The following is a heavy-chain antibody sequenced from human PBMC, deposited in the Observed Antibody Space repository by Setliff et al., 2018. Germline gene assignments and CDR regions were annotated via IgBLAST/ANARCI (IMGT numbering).Heavy chain of an antibody. Sequence: PSETLSLTCTVSGGSISSSSYYWGWIRQPPGKGLEWIGSIYYSGSTYYNPSLKSRVTISVDTSKNQFSLKLSSVTAADTAVYYCARDRRIVGARHAFDIWSQGTMVTVSS. CDR3: ARDRRIVGARHAFDI. CDR2: IYYSGST. J-gene: IGHJ3*02. CDR1: GGSISSSSYY. D-gene: IGHD1-26*01. V-gene: IGHV4-39*07.